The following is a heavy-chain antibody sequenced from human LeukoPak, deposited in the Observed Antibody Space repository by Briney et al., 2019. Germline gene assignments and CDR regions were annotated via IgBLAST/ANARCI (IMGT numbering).Heavy chain of an antibody. CDR3: AREDSSGYYSFDY. J-gene: IGHJ4*02. V-gene: IGHV1-2*04. D-gene: IGHD3-22*01. CDR2: INPNSGGT. CDR1: GYTFTGYY. Sequence: GASVKVSCKASGYTFTGYYMHWVRQAPGQGLEWMGWINPNSGGTNYAQKFQGWVTMTRDTSISTAYMELSRLRSDDTAVYYCAREDSSGYYSFDYWGQGTLVTVSS.